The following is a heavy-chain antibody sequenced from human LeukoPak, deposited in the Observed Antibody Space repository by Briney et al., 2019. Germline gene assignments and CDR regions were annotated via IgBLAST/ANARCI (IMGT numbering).Heavy chain of an antibody. D-gene: IGHD7-27*01. CDR2: ISSSGSTI. J-gene: IGHJ3*02. CDR1: GFTFSSYE. CDR3: ASPPRSWGDAFDI. Sequence: GGSLRLSCAASGFTFSSYEMNWVRQAPGKGLEWVSYISSSGSTIYYADSVKGRFTISRDNAKNSLCLQMNSLRAEDTAVYYCASPPRSWGDAFDIWGQGTMVTVSS. V-gene: IGHV3-48*03.